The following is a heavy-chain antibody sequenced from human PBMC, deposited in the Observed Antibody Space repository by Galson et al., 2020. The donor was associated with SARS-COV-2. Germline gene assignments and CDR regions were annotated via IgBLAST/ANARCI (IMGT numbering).Heavy chain of an antibody. D-gene: IGHD3-22*01. CDR3: ATMYAYYDSSGYYGY. CDR2: FDPEDGET. J-gene: IGHJ4*02. Sequence: ASVKVSCKVSGYTLTELSMPWVRQAPGTGLEWMGGFDPEDGETIYAQKFQGSVTMTEDTSTDTAYMELSSLRSEDTAVYYCATMYAYYDSSGYYGYWGQGTLVTVSS. CDR1: GYTLTELS. V-gene: IGHV1-24*01.